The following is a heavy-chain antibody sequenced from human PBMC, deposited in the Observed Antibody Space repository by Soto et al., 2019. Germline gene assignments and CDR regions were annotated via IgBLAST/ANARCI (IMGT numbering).Heavy chain of an antibody. V-gene: IGHV2-5*02. CDR1: GFSLSTSGVG. D-gene: IGHD3-10*01. J-gene: IGHJ4*02. CDR3: AHAAWPGDFDY. CDR2: IYLDDDK. Sequence: SGPTLVNPTQTLTLTCTFSGFSLSTSGVGVGWIRQPPGKALEWLALIYLDDDKRYSPSLKNRLTITKDTSKNQVVLTMTNMDPVDTATYYCAHAAWPGDFDYWGQGTLVTVSS.